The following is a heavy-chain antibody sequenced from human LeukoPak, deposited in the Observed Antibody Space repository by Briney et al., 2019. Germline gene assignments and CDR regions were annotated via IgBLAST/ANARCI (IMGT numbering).Heavy chain of an antibody. J-gene: IGHJ4*02. Sequence: PGGSLTLSCAASAFTFSRYGMHWVRQAPGKGLEWVAFIRYDGSNKYYADSVKGRFTISRDNSKNTLYLQMNSLRAEDTAVYYCAKEIWPTVTTPGWTYFDYWGQGALVTVSS. CDR3: AKEIWPTVTTPGWTYFDY. CDR1: AFTFSRYG. D-gene: IGHD4-17*01. CDR2: IRYDGSNK. V-gene: IGHV3-30*02.